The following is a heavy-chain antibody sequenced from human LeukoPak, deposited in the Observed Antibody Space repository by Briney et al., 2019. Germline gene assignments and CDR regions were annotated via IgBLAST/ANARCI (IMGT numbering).Heavy chain of an antibody. CDR3: ARDYYDSSGYYYDRGLFDY. D-gene: IGHD3-22*01. J-gene: IGHJ4*02. CDR2: IIPILGIA. CDR1: GGTFSSYA. V-gene: IGHV1-69*04. Sequence: SVKVSCKASGGTFSSYAISWVRQAPGQGLEWMGRIIPILGIANYAQKFQGRVTITADKSTSTAYMELSSLRSEDTAVYYCARDYYDSSGYYYDRGLFDYWGQGTLVTVSS.